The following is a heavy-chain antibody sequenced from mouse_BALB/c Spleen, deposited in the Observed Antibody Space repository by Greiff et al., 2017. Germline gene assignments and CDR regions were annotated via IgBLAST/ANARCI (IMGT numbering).Heavy chain of an antibody. CDR2: IRNKANGYTT. CDR3: ARGHYYGSSYEWYFDV. J-gene: IGHJ1*01. CDR1: GFTFTDYY. Sequence: DVKLVESGGGLVQPGGSLRLSCATSGFTFTDYYMSWVRQPPGKALEWLGFIRNKANGYTTEYSASVKGRFTISRDNSQSILYLQMNTLRAEDSATYYCARGHYYGSSYEWYFDVWGAGTTVTVSS. D-gene: IGHD1-1*01. V-gene: IGHV7-3*02.